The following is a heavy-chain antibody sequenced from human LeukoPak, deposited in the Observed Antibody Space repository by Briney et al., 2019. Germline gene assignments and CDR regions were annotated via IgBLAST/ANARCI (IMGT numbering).Heavy chain of an antibody. D-gene: IGHD3-22*01. CDR3: ARREEYYDSSGYYPNDHFDY. J-gene: IGHJ4*02. CDR2: ISSSSSYI. Sequence: QSGGSLRLSCAASGFTFSSYSMNWVRQAPGKWLEWVSSISSSSSYISYADSVTGRFTSSRDNAKNSLYLQMNSLRAEDTAVYYCARREEYYDSSGYYPNDHFDYWGQGTLVTVSS. CDR1: GFTFSSYS. V-gene: IGHV3-21*01.